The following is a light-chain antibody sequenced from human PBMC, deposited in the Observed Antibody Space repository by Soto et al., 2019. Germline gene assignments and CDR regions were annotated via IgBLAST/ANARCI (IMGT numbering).Light chain of an antibody. Sequence: QSVLTQPASVSGSPGQWITISCAGTSSDVGNFNLVSWYQHHPGKAPKLMIYEVSKRPSGVSNRYSGSKSGNTASLTISGLQAEDEADYYCCSYAGNNIHYVFGTGTKLTVL. CDR1: SSDVGNFNL. J-gene: IGLJ1*01. CDR2: EVS. V-gene: IGLV2-23*02. CDR3: CSYAGNNIHYV.